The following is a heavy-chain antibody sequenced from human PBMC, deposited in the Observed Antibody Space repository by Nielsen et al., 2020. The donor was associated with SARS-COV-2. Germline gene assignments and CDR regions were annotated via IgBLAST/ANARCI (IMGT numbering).Heavy chain of an antibody. J-gene: IGHJ4*02. D-gene: IGHD6-19*01. Sequence: SETLSLTCTVSGGSISSSSYYWGWIRQPPGKGLEWIGSIYYSGSTYYNPSLKSRVTISVDTSKNQFSLKLSSVTAADTAVYYCASRYSSGRGSGDYWGQGTLITVSS. CDR1: GGSISSSSYY. CDR2: IYYSGST. CDR3: ASRYSSGRGSGDY. V-gene: IGHV4-39*01.